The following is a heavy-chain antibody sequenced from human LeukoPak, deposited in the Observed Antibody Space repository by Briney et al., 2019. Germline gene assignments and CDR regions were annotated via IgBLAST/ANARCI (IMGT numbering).Heavy chain of an antibody. J-gene: IGHJ6*03. CDR1: GGSISSYY. CDR3: ARGIRDIVVVPAATDYYYYMDV. CDR2: IYTSGST. V-gene: IGHV4-4*07. D-gene: IGHD2-2*01. Sequence: SETPSLTCTVSGGSISSYYWSWIRQPAGKGLEWIGRIYTSGSTNYNPSLKSRVTMSVDTSKNQFSLKLSSVTAADTAVYYCARGIRDIVVVPAATDYYYYMDVWGKGTTVTVSS.